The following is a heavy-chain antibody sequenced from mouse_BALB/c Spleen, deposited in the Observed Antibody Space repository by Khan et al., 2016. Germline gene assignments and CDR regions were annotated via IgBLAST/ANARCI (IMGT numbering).Heavy chain of an antibody. V-gene: IGHV6-6*02. J-gene: IGHJ3*01. CDR2: IRLKSNNYAT. CDR1: GFTFSNYW. CDR3: TTGFAY. Sequence: EVKLEVSGGGLVQPGGSMKLSCVASGFTFSNYWMNWVSQSPEQGLEWVAEIRLKSNNYATHYAESVKGRFTISRDDSKRSVYLKMNNLRAEDTGIYYCTTGFAYWGQGTLVTVSA.